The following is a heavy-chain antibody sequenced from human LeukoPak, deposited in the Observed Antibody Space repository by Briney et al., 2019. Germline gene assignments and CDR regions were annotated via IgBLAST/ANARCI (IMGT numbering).Heavy chain of an antibody. J-gene: IGHJ4*02. V-gene: IGHV3-30*02. D-gene: IGHD1-14*01. CDR1: GFTFSSYG. CDR3: APTPNRYHY. Sequence: PGGSLRLSCAASGFTFSSYGTHWVRQAPGKGLEWVAFIRYDGSNKYYADSVKGRFTISRDNSKNTVYLQMNSLRAEDTAMYYCAPTPNRYHYWGQGTLVTISS. CDR2: IRYDGSNK.